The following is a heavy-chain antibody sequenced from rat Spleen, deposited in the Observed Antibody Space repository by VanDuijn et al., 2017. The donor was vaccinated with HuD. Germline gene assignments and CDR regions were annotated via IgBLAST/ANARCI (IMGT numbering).Heavy chain of an antibody. J-gene: IGHJ2*01. Sequence: EVQLVESDGGLVRPGRSLKLSCAASGFTYSNYVMAWVSQAPTKGLEWVASISTGGGNTYYRDSVKGRFTISRDNAKSTLYLQMDSLRSEDTATYYCTRGEQLGGDYWGQGVMVTVSS. V-gene: IGHV5S23*01. CDR2: ISTGGGNT. CDR3: TRGEQLGGDY. D-gene: IGHD1-10*01. CDR1: GFTYSNYV.